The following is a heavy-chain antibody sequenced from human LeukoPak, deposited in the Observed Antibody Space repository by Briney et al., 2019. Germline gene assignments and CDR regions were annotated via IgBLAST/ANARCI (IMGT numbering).Heavy chain of an antibody. Sequence: PGGSLRLSCAASGFSVSTNSMTWVRQGPGKGLESVSVIYRGDRAYSADSVKGRFTISRDTSKNTLFLQMNSLRAEDTAVYYCARVKGRPIFGVVEGFDYWGQGTLVTVSS. J-gene: IGHJ4*02. V-gene: IGHV3-66*02. CDR1: GFSVSTNS. CDR3: ARVKGRPIFGVVEGFDY. D-gene: IGHD3-3*01. CDR2: IYRGDRA.